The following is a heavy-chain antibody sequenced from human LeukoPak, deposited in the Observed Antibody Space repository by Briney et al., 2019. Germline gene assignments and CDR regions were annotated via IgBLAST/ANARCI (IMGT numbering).Heavy chain of an antibody. CDR2: VHYSGIT. J-gene: IGHJ5*02. Sequence: SETLSLTCTVSAGSITNYYWTWIRQPPGERLEWIGLVHYSGITDYNPSFKSRLTISVDTSKNQFSLKLSSVTAADTAVYYCAKNGGGSPNWFDTWGQGTLVTVSS. D-gene: IGHD1-26*01. CDR1: AGSITNYY. CDR3: AKNGGGSPNWFDT. V-gene: IGHV4-59*01.